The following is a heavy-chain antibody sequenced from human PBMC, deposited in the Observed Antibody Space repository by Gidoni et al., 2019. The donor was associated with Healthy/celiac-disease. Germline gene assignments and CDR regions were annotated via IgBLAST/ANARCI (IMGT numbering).Heavy chain of an antibody. V-gene: IGHV1-3*01. J-gene: IGHJ3*02. CDR1: GYTFTSYA. CDR2: INAGNGNT. CDR3: ARDRTYYYDSSGHDAFDI. Sequence: PGASVKVSCKASGYTFTSYAMHWVRQAPGQRLEWMGWINAGNGNTKYSQKFQGRVTITRDTSASTAYMELSSLRSEDTAVYYCARDRTYYYDSSGHDAFDIWGKGTMVTVSS. D-gene: IGHD3-22*01.